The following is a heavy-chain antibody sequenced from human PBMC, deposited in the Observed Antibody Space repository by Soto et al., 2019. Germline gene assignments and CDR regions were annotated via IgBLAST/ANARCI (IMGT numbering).Heavy chain of an antibody. CDR2: IKQDGSEE. Sequence: GGSLRLSCAASGFTFSSYWMTWVRQAPGKGLEWVANIKQDGSEEYYVDSVKGRFTISRDNAKNSLYLQMNSLRAEDTAVYYCARDLNWNYRDYWGQGTLVTVSS. J-gene: IGHJ4*02. CDR3: ARDLNWNYRDY. D-gene: IGHD1-20*01. CDR1: GFTFSSYW. V-gene: IGHV3-7*01.